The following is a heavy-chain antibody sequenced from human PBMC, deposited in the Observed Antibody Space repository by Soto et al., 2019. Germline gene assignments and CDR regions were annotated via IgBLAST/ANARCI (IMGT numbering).Heavy chain of an antibody. D-gene: IGHD6-13*01. J-gene: IGHJ4*02. CDR1: GYTFTSYG. CDR2: ISAYNGNT. CDR3: AGDQGIAVAGSLSDY. Sequence: GASVKVSCKASGYTFTSYGISWVRQAPGQGLEWMGWISAYNGNTNYAQKLQGRVTMTTDTSTSTAYMELRSLRSDDTAVYYCAGDQGIAVAGSLSDYWGQGTLVTVSS. V-gene: IGHV1-18*01.